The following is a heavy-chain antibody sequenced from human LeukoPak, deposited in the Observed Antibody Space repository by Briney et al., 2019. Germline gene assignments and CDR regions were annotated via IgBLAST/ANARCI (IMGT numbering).Heavy chain of an antibody. CDR2: INHSGST. Sequence: PSETLSLTCAVYGGSFSGYYWSWIRQPRGKGLEWIGEINHSGSTNYNPSLKSRVTISVDTSKNQFSLKLSSVTAADTAVYYCARGVRQWLVFFAFDIWGQGTMVTVSS. J-gene: IGHJ3*02. CDR1: GGSFSGYY. D-gene: IGHD6-19*01. CDR3: ARGVRQWLVFFAFDI. V-gene: IGHV4-34*01.